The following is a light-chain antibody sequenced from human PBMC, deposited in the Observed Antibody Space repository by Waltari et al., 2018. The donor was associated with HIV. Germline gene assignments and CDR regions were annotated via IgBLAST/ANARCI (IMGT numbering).Light chain of an antibody. CDR2: DAA. V-gene: IGKV1-33*01. J-gene: IGKJ4*01. CDR3: QQYDNFPLT. Sequence: DIQMTQSPSSLSASVGDRVTITCLASQDISNYLNWFQQRPGKAPNILIFDAANLHTGVSSRFSGRGSGRDFSLTITILQPDDSATYFCQQYDNFPLTFGGGTKVQIK. CDR1: QDISNY.